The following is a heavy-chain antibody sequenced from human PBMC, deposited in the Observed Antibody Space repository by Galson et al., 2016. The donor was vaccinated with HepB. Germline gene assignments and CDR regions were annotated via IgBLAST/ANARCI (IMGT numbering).Heavy chain of an antibody. CDR3: AREMTSHTYGYVESFDN. V-gene: IGHV3-21*01. D-gene: IGHD5-18*01. Sequence: SLRLSCAAAGFSFSDYYMHWVRQAPGKGLEWVSSISSTSSYIYYADSLKGRFTISRDNAKNSLHLQMRSLRAEDTAAYYCAREMTSHTYGYVESFDNWGQGTLVTVSS. CDR1: GFSFSDYY. J-gene: IGHJ4*02. CDR2: ISSTSSYI.